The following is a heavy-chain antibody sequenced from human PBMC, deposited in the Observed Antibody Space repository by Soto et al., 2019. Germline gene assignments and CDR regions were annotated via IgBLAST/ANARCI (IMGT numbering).Heavy chain of an antibody. CDR1: GFTFSSYG. D-gene: IGHD6-19*01. J-gene: IGHJ4*02. Sequence: QVQLVESGGGVIQPGRSLRLSCAASGFTFSSYGMHWVRQAPGKGLEWVAVISYDGSNQYYADSVKGRFTISRDNSKNTLYLQMNSLRAEDTAVYYCAKGYSGGWYNMNGYYFDYWGQGTLVTVSS. CDR2: ISYDGSNQ. CDR3: AKGYSGGWYNMNGYYFDY. V-gene: IGHV3-30*18.